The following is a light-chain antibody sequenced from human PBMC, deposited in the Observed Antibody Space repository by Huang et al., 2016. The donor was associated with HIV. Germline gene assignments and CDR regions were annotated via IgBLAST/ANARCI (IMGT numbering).Light chain of an antibody. CDR1: QSVSSY. Sequence: ELVLTQSPATLSLSPGQRATLSCRASQSVSSYLAWYQQKPGQAPRLIIYDTSKRATGVPARFSGSGSGTDFTLTINRLEPEDFAVYYCQQHSNWPLLGQGTKPEI. CDR2: DTS. V-gene: IGKV3-11*01. J-gene: IGKJ2*01. CDR3: QQHSNWPL.